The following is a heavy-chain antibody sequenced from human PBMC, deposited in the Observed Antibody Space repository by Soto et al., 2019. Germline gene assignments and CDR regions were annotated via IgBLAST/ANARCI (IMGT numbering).Heavy chain of an antibody. D-gene: IGHD3-22*01. CDR3: VKGGTSVSSAGFDY. Sequence: TGGSRRLSCSASGFTFSTYSMHWVRQAPGKGLEFVSVIRNNGVSTYYADSVKGRFTISRDNSNNTLSLQMRSLRPEDTAVYYCVKGGTSVSSAGFDYWGRGTLVTVSS. CDR1: GFTFSTYS. V-gene: IGHV3-64D*06. CDR2: IRNNGVST. J-gene: IGHJ4*02.